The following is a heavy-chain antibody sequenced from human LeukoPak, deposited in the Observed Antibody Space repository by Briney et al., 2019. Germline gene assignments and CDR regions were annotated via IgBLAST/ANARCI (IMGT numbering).Heavy chain of an antibody. V-gene: IGHV4-34*01. CDR3: ARAYCSSTGCVFDY. CDR2: INHSGST. J-gene: IGHJ4*02. Sequence: SETLSLTCAVYDGSFSGYYWSWIRQPPGKGLEWIGEINHSGSTNYNPSLKSRVTISVDTSKNQFSLKLSSVIAADTAVYYCARAYCSSTGCVFDYWGQGTLVTVSS. CDR1: DGSFSGYY. D-gene: IGHD2-2*01.